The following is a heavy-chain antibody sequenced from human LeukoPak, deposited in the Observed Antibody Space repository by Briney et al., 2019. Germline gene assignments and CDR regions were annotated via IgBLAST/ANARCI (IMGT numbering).Heavy chain of an antibody. J-gene: IGHJ4*02. D-gene: IGHD4-17*01. CDR1: GFTFSSYG. Sequence: GRSLRLSCAASGFTFSSYGMHWVRQAPGKGLEWVAVIWYDGSNKYYADSVKGRFTISRDNSKNTLYLQMNSLRAEDTAVYYCAKPILPRDYGLDYWGQGTLVTVSS. CDR3: AKPILPRDYGLDY. V-gene: IGHV3-33*06. CDR2: IWYDGSNK.